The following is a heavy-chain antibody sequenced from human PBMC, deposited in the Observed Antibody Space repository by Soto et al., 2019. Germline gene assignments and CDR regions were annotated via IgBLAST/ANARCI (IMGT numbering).Heavy chain of an antibody. V-gene: IGHV4-39*01. CDR1: GGSISSSSYY. J-gene: IGHJ5*02. Sequence: SSETLSLTCTVSGGSISSSSYYWGWIHQPPGKGLEWIGSIYYSGSTYYNPSLKSRVTISVDTSKNQFSLKLSSVTAADTAVYYCARLNICSGGSCYQNWFDPWGQGTLVTVSS. CDR2: IYYSGST. D-gene: IGHD2-15*01. CDR3: ARLNICSGGSCYQNWFDP.